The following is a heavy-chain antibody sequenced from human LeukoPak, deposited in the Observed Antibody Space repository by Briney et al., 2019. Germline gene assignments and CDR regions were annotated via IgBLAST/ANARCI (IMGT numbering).Heavy chain of an antibody. Sequence: ASVKVSCKASGYTFTGYGISWVRQAPGQGLEWMGWISAYNGNTNYAQKLQGRVTMTTDTSTSTAYMELRSLRSDDTAVYYCARSDILTGYYYFDYWGQGTLVTVSS. V-gene: IGHV1-18*01. CDR1: GYTFTGYG. J-gene: IGHJ4*02. D-gene: IGHD3-9*01. CDR2: ISAYNGNT. CDR3: ARSDILTGYYYFDY.